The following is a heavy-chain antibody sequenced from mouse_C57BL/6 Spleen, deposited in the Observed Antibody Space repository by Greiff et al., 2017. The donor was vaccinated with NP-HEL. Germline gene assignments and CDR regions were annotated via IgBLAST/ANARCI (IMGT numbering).Heavy chain of an antibody. CDR3: ARSDDGYIYWYFDV. V-gene: IGHV1-59*01. J-gene: IGHJ1*03. Sequence: VQLQQPGAELVRPGTSVKLSCKASGYTFTSYWMHWVKQRPGQGLEWIGVIDPSDSYTNYNQKFKGKATLTVDTSSSTAYMQLSSLTSEDSAVYYCARSDDGYIYWYFDVWGTGTTVTVSS. D-gene: IGHD2-3*01. CDR2: IDPSDSYT. CDR1: GYTFTSYW.